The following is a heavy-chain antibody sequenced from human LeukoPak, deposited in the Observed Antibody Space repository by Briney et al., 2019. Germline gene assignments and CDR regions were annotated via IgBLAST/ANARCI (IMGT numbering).Heavy chain of an antibody. Sequence: GGSLGLSCAASGFTFSSYAMSWVRQAPGKGLEWVSAISGSGGSTYYADSVKGRFTISRDNSKNTLYLQMNSLRAEDTAVYYCAKDSGRITIFGVVIEGYGMDVWGQGTTVTVSS. CDR1: GFTFSSYA. CDR3: AKDSGRITIFGVVIEGYGMDV. D-gene: IGHD3-3*01. V-gene: IGHV3-23*01. J-gene: IGHJ6*02. CDR2: ISGSGGST.